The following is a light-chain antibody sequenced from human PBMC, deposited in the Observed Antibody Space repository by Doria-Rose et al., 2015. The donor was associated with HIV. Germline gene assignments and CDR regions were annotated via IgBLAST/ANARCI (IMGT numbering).Light chain of an antibody. V-gene: IGKV3-20*01. CDR3: HQYGTSWT. CDR1: QSVSSTY. J-gene: IGKJ1*01. Sequence: TQSPGTLSLSPGARATLSCRASQSVSSTYIAWYQQKSGQAPSLLIYDGSTRATGIPDRFSASGSGTDFTLTINRLEPEDFALYYCHQYGTSWTFGQGTKVEI. CDR2: DGS.